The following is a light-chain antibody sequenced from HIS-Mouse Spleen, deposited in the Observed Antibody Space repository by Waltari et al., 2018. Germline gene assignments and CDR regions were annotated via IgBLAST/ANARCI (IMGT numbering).Light chain of an antibody. Sequence: SISCRSSQSLLHSNGYNYLDWYLQKPGQSPQLLIYLGSNRASGVPDRFSGSGSGTDFTLKISRVEAEDVGVYYCMQALQTPRTFGQGTKVEIK. CDR3: MQALQTPRT. CDR2: LGS. V-gene: IGKV2-28*01. J-gene: IGKJ1*01. CDR1: QSLLHSNGYNY.